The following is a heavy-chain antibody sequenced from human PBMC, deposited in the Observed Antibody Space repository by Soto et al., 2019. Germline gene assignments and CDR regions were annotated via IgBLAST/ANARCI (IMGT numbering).Heavy chain of an antibody. CDR2: IYTSGST. J-gene: IGHJ6*02. CDR1: GGSISSYY. V-gene: IGHV4-4*07. D-gene: IGHD3-22*01. CDR3: ARVFPSYYYDSSGYSYGMDV. Sequence: SETLSLTFTVSGGSISSYYWSWIRQPAGKGLEWIGRIYTSGSTNYNPSLKSRVTMSVDTSKNQFSLKLSSVTAADTAVYYCARVFPSYYYDSSGYSYGMDVWGQGTTVTVSS.